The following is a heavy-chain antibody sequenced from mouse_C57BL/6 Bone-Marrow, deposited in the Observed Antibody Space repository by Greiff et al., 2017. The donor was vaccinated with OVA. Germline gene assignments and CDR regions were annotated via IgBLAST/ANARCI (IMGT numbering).Heavy chain of an antibody. CDR1: GFTFSDYY. D-gene: IGHD2-3*01. Sequence: EVKLVESEGGLVQPGSSMKLSCTASGFTFSDYYMAWVRQVPEKGLEWVANINYDGSSTYYLDSLKSRFIISRDNAKNILYLQMSSLKSEDTATYYCARDGAYDGYFAYWGQGTLVTVSA. J-gene: IGHJ3*01. V-gene: IGHV5-16*01. CDR2: INYDGSST. CDR3: ARDGAYDGYFAY.